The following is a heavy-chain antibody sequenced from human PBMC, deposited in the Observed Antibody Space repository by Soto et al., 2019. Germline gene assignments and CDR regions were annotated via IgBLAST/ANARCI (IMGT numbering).Heavy chain of an antibody. D-gene: IGHD4-17*01. CDR3: ARGMVTTKPEYFDY. J-gene: IGHJ4*02. Sequence: GESLKISCKGSGYSFTSYWISWVRQMPGKGLEWMGRIDPSDSYTSYSPSFQGHVTISADKSISTAYLQWSSLKASDTAMYYCARGMVTTKPEYFDYWGQGTLVTVSS. CDR2: IDPSDSYT. CDR1: GYSFTSYW. V-gene: IGHV5-10-1*01.